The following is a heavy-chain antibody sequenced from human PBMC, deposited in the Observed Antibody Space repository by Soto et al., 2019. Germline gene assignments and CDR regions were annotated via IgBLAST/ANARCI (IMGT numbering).Heavy chain of an antibody. V-gene: IGHV3-30*18. CDR3: AKDRSHSWTFDY. Sequence: QVQLVESEGGVVQPGRSLRLSCAASGFTFNRDGMHWVRQAPGKGLEWVAVISYDGSSKSYADSVKGRFIISRDNSRNTLYLQMNSLTAEDTAVYYCAKDRSHSWTFDYWGQGTLVTVSS. D-gene: IGHD3-3*01. J-gene: IGHJ4*02. CDR1: GFTFNRDG. CDR2: ISYDGSSK.